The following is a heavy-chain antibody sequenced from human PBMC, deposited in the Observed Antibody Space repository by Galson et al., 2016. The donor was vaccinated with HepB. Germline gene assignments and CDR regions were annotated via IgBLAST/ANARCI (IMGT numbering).Heavy chain of an antibody. J-gene: IGHJ4*02. Sequence: SVKVSCKASGYTFTSYGISWVRQAPGQGLEWMGWISAYNHNTHYAQNLQDRVTLTTESSTSTAYMELRGLRSDDTAVYYCARSPSMSGYGYYDYWGQGTLVTVSS. D-gene: IGHD2/OR15-2a*01. CDR3: ARSPSMSGYGYYDY. CDR2: ISAYNHNT. CDR1: GYTFTSYG. V-gene: IGHV1-18*04.